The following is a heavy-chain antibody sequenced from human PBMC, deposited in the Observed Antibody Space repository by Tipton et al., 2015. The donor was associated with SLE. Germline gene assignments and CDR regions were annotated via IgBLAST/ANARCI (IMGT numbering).Heavy chain of an antibody. CDR3: ARDLGSYYGMDV. D-gene: IGHD2-15*01. CDR2: VYENDFT. CDR1: GASISTYY. J-gene: IGHJ6*02. Sequence: TLSLTCTASGASISTYYWSWVRQPPGKGLEWIGYVYENDFTNYNPSLMSRVTISLDPSKSQFSLRLSSVTAADTAVYYCARDLGSYYGMDVWGQGTTVTVSS. V-gene: IGHV4-59*01.